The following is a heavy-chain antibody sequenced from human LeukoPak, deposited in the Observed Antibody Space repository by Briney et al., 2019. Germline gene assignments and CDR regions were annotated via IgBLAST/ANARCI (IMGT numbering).Heavy chain of an antibody. CDR3: AKDIVVVPAAIGAYYYGMDV. V-gene: IGHV3-23*01. Sequence: PGGSLRLSCAASGFTFSSYAMSWVRQAPGKGLEWVSAISGSGGSTYYADSVKGRFTISRDNSKNTLYLQMNSLRAEDTAVYYCAKDIVVVPAAIGAYYYGMDVWGQGTTVTVSS. CDR2: ISGSGGST. D-gene: IGHD2-2*01. J-gene: IGHJ6*02. CDR1: GFTFSSYA.